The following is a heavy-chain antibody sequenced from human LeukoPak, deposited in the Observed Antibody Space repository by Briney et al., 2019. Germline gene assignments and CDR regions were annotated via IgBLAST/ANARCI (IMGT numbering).Heavy chain of an antibody. D-gene: IGHD5-12*01. CDR1: GFTFSSYG. V-gene: IGHV3-30*18. CDR2: ISYDGSNK. CDR3: AKGSPGGYNPLDY. J-gene: IGHJ4*02. Sequence: GGSLRLSCAASGFTFSSYGMHWVRQAPGKGLEWVAVISYDGSNKYYADSVKGRFTISRDNSKNTLYLQMNSLRAEDTAVYYCAKGSPGGYNPLDYWGQGTLVTVSS.